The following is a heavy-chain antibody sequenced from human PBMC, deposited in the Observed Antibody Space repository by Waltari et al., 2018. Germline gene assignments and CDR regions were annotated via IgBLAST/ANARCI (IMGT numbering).Heavy chain of an antibody. Sequence: QVQLVESGGGVVQPGRSLRLSCAASEFTFSSYAMHWVRQAPGKGLEWVAVISYNGRNIYYVDSVKGRFSTPRDNSEKLLYLQMIFLRAEDTAVYYCARVYCDRTHCHGMDVWGQGTTVTVFS. CDR3: ARVYCDRTHCHGMDV. CDR2: ISYNGRNI. J-gene: IGHJ6*02. D-gene: IGHD3-22*01. CDR1: EFTFSSYA. V-gene: IGHV3-30*04.